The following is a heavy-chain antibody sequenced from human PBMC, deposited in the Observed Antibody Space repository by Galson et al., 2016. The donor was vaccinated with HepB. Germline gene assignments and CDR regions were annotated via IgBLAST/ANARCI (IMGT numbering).Heavy chain of an antibody. V-gene: IGHV1-8*01. J-gene: IGHJ6*02. Sequence: SCKASGDTFPNYDINWVRQATGQGLEWMAWMNPNNGNTAYAQNFQGRLTLTRNTSITTAYMELSSLRSEDTAVYYCARGRWGYCTTTSCYKGMDVWGQGTMVTVSS. D-gene: IGHD2-2*02. CDR3: ARGRWGYCTTTSCYKGMDV. CDR1: GDTFPNYD. CDR2: MNPNNGNT.